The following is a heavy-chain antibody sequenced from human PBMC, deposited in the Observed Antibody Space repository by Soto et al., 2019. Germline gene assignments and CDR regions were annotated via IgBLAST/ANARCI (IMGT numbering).Heavy chain of an antibody. CDR2: IRSKAYGGTT. D-gene: IGHD6-19*01. J-gene: IGHJ4*02. CDR3: TRDSLRVPAARPLNRKYSSGWYGPPFDY. V-gene: IGHV3-49*03. CDR1: GFTFGDYA. Sequence: PGGSLRLSCTASGFTFGDYAMSWFRQAPGKGLEWVGFIRSKAYGGTTEYAASVKGRFTISRDDSKSIAYLQMNSLKTEDTAVYYCTRDSLRVPAARPLNRKYSSGWYGPPFDYWGQGALVTVSS.